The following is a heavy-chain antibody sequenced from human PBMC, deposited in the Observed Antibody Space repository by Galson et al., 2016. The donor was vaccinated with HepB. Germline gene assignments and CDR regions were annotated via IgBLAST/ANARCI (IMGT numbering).Heavy chain of an antibody. Sequence: ETLSLTCAVYGGSFSAYYWTWIRQPPGKGLEWIGEINDSGSTKYNPSLKSRVTISVDTSKNQFSLKLSSATVADTAVYYCARGSRVLVAGRGAYYYGMDVWGQGTTVAVSS. V-gene: IGHV4-34*01. CDR3: ARGSRVLVAGRGAYYYGMDV. CDR2: INDSGST. J-gene: IGHJ6*02. D-gene: IGHD3-10*01. CDR1: GGSFSAYY.